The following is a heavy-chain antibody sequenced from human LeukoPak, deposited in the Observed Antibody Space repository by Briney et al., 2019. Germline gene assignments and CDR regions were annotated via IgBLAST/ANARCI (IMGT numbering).Heavy chain of an antibody. CDR1: GFIFSHYT. CDR3: VKSDCGSDGCKLLSY. Sequence: GGSLRLSCAASGFIFSHYTMTWVRQAPGKGLEWVSSINGSGDATKYADSVMGRFTISRDNSKNTVSLQMNYLRAEDTAVYYCVKSDCGSDGCKLLSYWGQGTLVIASS. J-gene: IGHJ4*02. D-gene: IGHD3-10*02. V-gene: IGHV3-23*01. CDR2: INGSGDAT.